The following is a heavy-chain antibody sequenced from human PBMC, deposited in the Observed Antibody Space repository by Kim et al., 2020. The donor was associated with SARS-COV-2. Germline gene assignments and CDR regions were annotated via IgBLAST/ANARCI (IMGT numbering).Heavy chain of an antibody. CDR2: INHSGST. CDR3: ARGGARYCSSTSCSSYYYYYYMDV. V-gene: IGHV4-34*01. J-gene: IGHJ6*03. D-gene: IGHD2-2*01. CDR1: GGSFSGYY. Sequence: SETLSLTCAVYGGSFSGYYWSWIRQPPGKGLEWIGEINHSGSTNYNPSLKSRVTISVDTSKNQFSLKLSSVTAADTAVYYCARGGARYCSSTSCSSYYYYYYMDVWGKGTTVTVSS.